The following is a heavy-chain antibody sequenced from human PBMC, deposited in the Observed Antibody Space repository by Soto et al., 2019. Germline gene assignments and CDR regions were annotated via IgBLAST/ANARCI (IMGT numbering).Heavy chain of an antibody. CDR1: GFTFSSSA. CDR3: AVLAFKTDYFDY. D-gene: IGHD3-3*02. Sequence: GGSLRLSCAASGFTFSSSAMNWVRRAPGKGLEWVSYISSSTGTVYYADSVKGRFTVSRDNAKNSLFLQMNSLRAEDTAVYYCAVLAFKTDYFDYWGQGTLVTVSS. J-gene: IGHJ4*02. CDR2: ISSSTGTV. V-gene: IGHV3-48*01.